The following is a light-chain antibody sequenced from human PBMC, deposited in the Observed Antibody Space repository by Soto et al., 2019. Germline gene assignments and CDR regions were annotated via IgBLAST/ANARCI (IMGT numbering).Light chain of an antibody. J-gene: IGLJ2*01. CDR2: YDD. CDR3: PAWDDSLNGPV. Sequence: QSVLTQPPPVSEAPRQRGTISCSGSSSNIGNNAVNWYQQLPGKAPKLRIYYDDLLPSGVSDRFSGSKSRTSASLAISGLQSEDEADYYCPAWDDSLNGPVFGGGTKLTVL. CDR1: SSNIGNNA. V-gene: IGLV1-36*01.